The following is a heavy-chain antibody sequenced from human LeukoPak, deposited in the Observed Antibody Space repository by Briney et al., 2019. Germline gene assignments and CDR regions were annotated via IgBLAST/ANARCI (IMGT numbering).Heavy chain of an antibody. CDR3: ARARVGVVSSLGYYYYYYMDV. CDR2: IYTSGST. CDR1: GGSLSSGSYY. V-gene: IGHV4-61*02. J-gene: IGHJ6*03. Sequence: PSQTLSLTCTVSGGSLSSGSYYWSWIRQPAGKGLEWIGRIYTSGSTNYNPSLKSRVTISVDTSKNQFSLKLSSVTAADTAVYYCARARVGVVSSLGYYYYYYMDVWGKGTTVTVSS. D-gene: IGHD3-3*01.